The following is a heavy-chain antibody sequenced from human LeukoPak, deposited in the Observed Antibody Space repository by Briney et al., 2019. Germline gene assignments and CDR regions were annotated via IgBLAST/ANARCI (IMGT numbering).Heavy chain of an antibody. CDR3: AASYSESYLYGMDV. CDR1: GYSFTSYW. V-gene: IGHV5-51*01. Sequence: GESLKISCKGSGYSFTSYWIGWVRQMPGKGLEWMGIIYPGDSETKYSPSFQGQVTIPADKSLSTAYLQWSSLKASDTAMYYCAASYSESYLYGMDVWGQGTTVTVSS. CDR2: IYPGDSET. D-gene: IGHD1-26*01. J-gene: IGHJ6*02.